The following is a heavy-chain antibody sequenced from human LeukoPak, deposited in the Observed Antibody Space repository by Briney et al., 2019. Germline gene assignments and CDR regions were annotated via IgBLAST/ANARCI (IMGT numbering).Heavy chain of an antibody. D-gene: IGHD2-2*01. J-gene: IGHJ4*02. V-gene: IGHV3-30-3*01. Sequence: PGRSLRLSCAASGFTFSSYAMHWVRQAPGKGLEWVAVISYDGSNKYYADSVKGRFTISRDNSKNTLYLQMNSLRAEDTAVYYCAKGGGIVVVPAAIDWGQGTLVTVSS. CDR2: ISYDGSNK. CDR3: AKGGGIVVVPAAID. CDR1: GFTFSSYA.